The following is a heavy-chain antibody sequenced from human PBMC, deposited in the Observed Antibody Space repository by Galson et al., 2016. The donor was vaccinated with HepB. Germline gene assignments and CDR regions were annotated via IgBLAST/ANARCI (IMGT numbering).Heavy chain of an antibody. D-gene: IGHD6-13*01. CDR2: ISYDGSNK. V-gene: IGHV3-30*03. CDR1: GFTFSNYG. Sequence: SLRLSCAASGFTFSNYGMHWVRQAPGKGLHWVAVISYDGSNKYYADSVKGRFTISRDNSKNTLYRQMHSLRAEDTAVYYCVCLDSSWDYYCYGMDVWGQGTTVTVSS. J-gene: IGHJ6*02. CDR3: VCLDSSWDYYCYGMDV.